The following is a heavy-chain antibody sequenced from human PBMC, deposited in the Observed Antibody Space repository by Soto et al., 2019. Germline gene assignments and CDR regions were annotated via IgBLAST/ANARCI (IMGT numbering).Heavy chain of an antibody. D-gene: IGHD4-17*01. V-gene: IGHV4-38-2*01. CDR2: IYHSGST. Sequence: PSETLSLTCAVSGYSISSGYYWGCIRQPPGKGLEWIGSIYHSGSTYYNPSLKSRVTISVDTSKNQFSLKLSSVTAADTAVYYCARFSYGDQCFDYWGQGTLVTVSS. J-gene: IGHJ4*02. CDR1: GYSISSGYY. CDR3: ARFSYGDQCFDY.